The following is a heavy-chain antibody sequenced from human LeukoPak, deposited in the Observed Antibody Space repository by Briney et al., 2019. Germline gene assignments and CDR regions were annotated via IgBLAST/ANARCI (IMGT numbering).Heavy chain of an antibody. Sequence: GGSLRLFCTASGFTFSSYGMHWVRQAPGKGLEGVAFIRYGGSNKYYADSVKGRFTISRDNSKNTLYLQMNSQRAEDTAVYYCAKERLWFGELFPDYWGQGTLVTVSS. D-gene: IGHD3-10*01. CDR3: AKERLWFGELFPDY. V-gene: IGHV3-30*02. J-gene: IGHJ4*02. CDR1: GFTFSSYG. CDR2: IRYGGSNK.